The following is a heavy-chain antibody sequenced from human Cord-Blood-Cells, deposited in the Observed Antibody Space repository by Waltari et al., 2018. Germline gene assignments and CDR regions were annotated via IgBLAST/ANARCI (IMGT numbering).Heavy chain of an antibody. J-gene: IGHJ3*02. D-gene: IGHD6-13*01. CDR1: GFTFSNAW. CDR3: TTRLVWQQRVHAFDI. Sequence: EVQLVESGGGLVKPGGSLRLSCAASGFTFSNAWMSWVRQAPGKGLEWVGRIKTKTEGGTTDYAAPVKGRFTISRDDAKNTLYLQMNSLKTEDTAVYYCTTRLVWQQRVHAFDIWGQGTMVTVSS. CDR2: IKTKTEGGTT. V-gene: IGHV3-15*01.